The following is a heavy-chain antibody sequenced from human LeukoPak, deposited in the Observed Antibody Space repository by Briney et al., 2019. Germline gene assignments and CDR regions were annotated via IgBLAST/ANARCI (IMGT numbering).Heavy chain of an antibody. D-gene: IGHD2-15*01. J-gene: IGHJ3*02. Sequence: PGGSLRLSCAASGFTFSTYWMHWVRQAPGKGLEWVSSISSSSSYIYYADSVKGRFTISRDNAKNSLYLQMNSLRAEDTAVYYCAREDIVVVPPAFDIWGQGTMVTVSS. V-gene: IGHV3-21*01. CDR1: GFTFSTYW. CDR3: AREDIVVVPPAFDI. CDR2: ISSSSSYI.